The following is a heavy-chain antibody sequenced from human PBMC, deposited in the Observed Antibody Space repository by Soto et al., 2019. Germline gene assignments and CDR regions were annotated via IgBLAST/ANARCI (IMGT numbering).Heavy chain of an antibody. CDR1: GYSLTSYW. V-gene: IGHV5-51*01. CDR3: ASSITMVRGVIPYYYYGMDV. Sequence: GESLKISSKGSGYSLTSYWIGWVRQMPGKGLEWRGIIYPGDSDTRYSPSFQGQVTISADKSISTAYLQWSSLKASDTAMYYCASSITMVRGVIPYYYYGMDVWGQGTTVTVSS. D-gene: IGHD3-10*01. J-gene: IGHJ6*02. CDR2: IYPGDSDT.